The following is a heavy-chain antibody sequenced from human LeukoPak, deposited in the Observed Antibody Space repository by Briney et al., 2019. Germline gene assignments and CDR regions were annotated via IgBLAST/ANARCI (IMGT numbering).Heavy chain of an antibody. CDR1: GGTFSSYA. V-gene: IGHV1-2*02. CDR2: IKPNSGGT. CDR3: ARGARGDYGDQFDY. Sequence: ASVKVSCKASGGTFSSYAISWVRQAPGQGLEWMGWIKPNSGGTKYAQKFQGRVSMTRDTSISTAYMELGRLTSDDTAVYYCARGARGDYGDQFDYWGQGTLVTVSS. D-gene: IGHD4-17*01. J-gene: IGHJ4*02.